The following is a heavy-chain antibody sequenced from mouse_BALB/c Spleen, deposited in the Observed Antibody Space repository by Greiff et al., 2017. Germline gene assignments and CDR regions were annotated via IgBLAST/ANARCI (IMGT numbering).Heavy chain of an antibody. CDR2: IYPGDGST. CDR1: GYTFTSYE. Sequence: LVESGPELAKPGALVKISCKASGYTFTSYEINWVKQRPGQGLEWIGWIYPGDGSTKYNEKFKGKATLTADKSSSTAYMQLSSLTSENSAVYFSARGEAMDYWGQGTSVTVSS. D-gene: IGHD6-1*01. V-gene: IGHV1S33*01. J-gene: IGHJ4*01. CDR3: ARGEAMDY.